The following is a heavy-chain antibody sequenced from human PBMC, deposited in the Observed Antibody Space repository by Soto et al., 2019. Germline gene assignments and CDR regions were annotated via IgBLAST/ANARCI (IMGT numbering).Heavy chain of an antibody. CDR1: GGSFSGYY. J-gene: IGHJ4*02. CDR2: INHSGST. D-gene: IGHD6-19*01. V-gene: IGHV4-34*01. CDR3: ASGYSSGWYYFDY. Sequence: SETLSLTCAVYGGSFSGYYWSWIRQPPGKGLEWIGEINHSGSTNYNPSLKSRVTISIDTSKNQFSLKLSSVTAADTAVYYCASGYSSGWYYFDYWGQGTLVTVSS.